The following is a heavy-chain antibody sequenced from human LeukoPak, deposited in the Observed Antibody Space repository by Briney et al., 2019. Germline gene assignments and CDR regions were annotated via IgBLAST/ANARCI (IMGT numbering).Heavy chain of an antibody. CDR1: GGSISSYY. J-gene: IGHJ4*02. CDR2: IYYSGST. D-gene: IGHD3-22*01. V-gene: IGHV4-59*01. CDR3: ARCYYGDCDY. Sequence: SETLSLTCTVSGGSISSYYWSWIRQPPGKGLEWIGDIYYSGSTNYNPSLKSRVTISVDTSKNQFSLKLGSVTAADAAVYYCARCYYGDCDYWGQGTLVTVSS.